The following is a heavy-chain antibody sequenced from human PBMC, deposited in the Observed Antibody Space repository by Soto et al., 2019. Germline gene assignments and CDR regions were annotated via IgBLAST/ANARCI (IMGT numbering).Heavy chain of an antibody. CDR3: ARSPTRTNYADCFDP. Sequence: GASVKVSCKASGYTFTSYAMHWVRQAPGQRLEWMGWINAGNGNTKYSQKFQGRFTIYRDSSKNTLYLQMDSLRAEDTAVYYCARSPTRTNYADCFDPWGQGTLVTVSS. D-gene: IGHD4-4*01. J-gene: IGHJ5*02. V-gene: IGHV1-3*01. CDR2: INAGNGNT. CDR1: GYTFTSYA.